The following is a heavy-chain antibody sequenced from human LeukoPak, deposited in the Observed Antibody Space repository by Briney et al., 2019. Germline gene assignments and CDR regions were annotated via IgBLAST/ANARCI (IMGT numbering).Heavy chain of an antibody. CDR2: IYYSGST. J-gene: IGHJ4*02. Sequence: PSETLSLTCNVSGGSISSYYWSWIRQPPGKGLEWIGYIYYSGSTNYNPSLKSRVTISVDTSKNQFSLKLSSVTAADTAVYYCARSREGENYFDYWGQGTLVTVSS. V-gene: IGHV4-59*01. D-gene: IGHD3-16*01. CDR3: ARSREGENYFDY. CDR1: GGSISSYY.